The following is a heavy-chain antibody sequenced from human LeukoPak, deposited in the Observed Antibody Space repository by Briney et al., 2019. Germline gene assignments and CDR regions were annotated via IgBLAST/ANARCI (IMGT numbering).Heavy chain of an antibody. CDR3: ARGRLALYFGDDF. CDR1: GFTFSSYS. D-gene: IGHD3-10*01. V-gene: IGHV3-21*06. J-gene: IGHJ4*02. Sequence: GGSLRLSCAASGFTFSSYSMNWVRQAPGKGLEWVSSISSSSSYIYYADSVKGRFTISRDNAKNSLFLQMNSLRAEDTAVYYCARGRLALYFGDDFWGQGPLVTVSS. CDR2: ISSSSSYI.